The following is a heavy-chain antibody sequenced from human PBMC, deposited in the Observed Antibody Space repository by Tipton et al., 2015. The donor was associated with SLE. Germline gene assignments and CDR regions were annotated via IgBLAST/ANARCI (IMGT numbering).Heavy chain of an antibody. J-gene: IGHJ4*02. D-gene: IGHD6-6*01. V-gene: IGHV4-38-2*01. CDR2: IYHSGST. CDR1: GYSISSGYY. CDR3: ARTISSSSGEYFDY. Sequence: TLSLTCAVSGYSISSGYYWGWIRQPPGKGLEWIGSIYHSGSTYYNPSLKSRVTISVDTSKNQFSLKLGSVTAADTAVYYCARTISSSSGEYFDYWGQGTLVTVSS.